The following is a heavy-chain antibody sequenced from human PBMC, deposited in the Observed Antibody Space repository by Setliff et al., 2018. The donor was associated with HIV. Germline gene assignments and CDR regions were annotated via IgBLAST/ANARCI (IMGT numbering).Heavy chain of an antibody. V-gene: IGHV3-7*03. J-gene: IGHJ5*01. CDR2: IKEDGSEK. CDR1: GFTFLRHW. CDR3: ARVLLRTNAVYGILGNWFDS. Sequence: GESLKISCSASGFTFLRHWMSWVRQAPGEGLEWVANIKEDGSEKHYLDSVKGRFTIARGNAKESLYLQMNSLRAVETAVYYCARVLLRTNAVYGILGNWFDSWGRGTLVPVSS. D-gene: IGHD2-8*01.